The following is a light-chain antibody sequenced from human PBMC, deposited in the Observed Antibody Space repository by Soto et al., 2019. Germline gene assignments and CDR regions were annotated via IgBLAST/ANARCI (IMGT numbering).Light chain of an antibody. V-gene: IGLV1-40*01. CDR1: SSNIGAGYD. CDR2: GNS. J-gene: IGLJ2*01. Sequence: QSVLTQPPSVSGAPGQRVTISCTGSSSNIGAGYDEHWYQQLPGTAPKLLIYGNSNRPSGVPHRFSGSKSGTSASLAITGLQADDEADYYCHSYYGSLSRVFGGGTKLTVL. CDR3: HSYYGSLSRV.